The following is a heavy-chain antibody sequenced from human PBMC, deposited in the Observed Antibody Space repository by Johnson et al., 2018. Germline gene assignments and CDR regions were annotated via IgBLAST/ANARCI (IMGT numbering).Heavy chain of an antibody. D-gene: IGHD6-19*01. CDR1: GSIFSGYV. CDR2: KSHDGISK. V-gene: IGHV3-30*03. Sequence: QVQLVQSGGGVVQPGRSLRLSCAASGSIFSGYVMHWVRQAPGKGLEWVALKSHDGISKQYGDSVKDRFTISRDDSKNTLYLEMNSLRVEDKSVYYCAREGYSSGRAGIFDMWGQGTMVTVSS. CDR3: AREGYSSGRAGIFDM. J-gene: IGHJ3*02.